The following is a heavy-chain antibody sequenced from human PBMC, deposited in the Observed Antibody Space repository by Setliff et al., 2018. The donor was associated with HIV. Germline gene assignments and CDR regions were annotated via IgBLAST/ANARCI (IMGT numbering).Heavy chain of an antibody. V-gene: IGHV3-30*04. Sequence: GGSLRLSCVASGFTFKNHALYWVRQAPGKGLEWVAVISYDGVNEYYAESLKDRFTISRDNSKNTLYVQMNSLRAEDTAVYYCARDSNTYYDILIGNIYMALLDDWGQGTLVTVSS. CDR2: ISYDGVNE. CDR1: GFTFKNHA. CDR3: ARDSNTYYDILIGNIYMALLDD. D-gene: IGHD3-9*01. J-gene: IGHJ4*02.